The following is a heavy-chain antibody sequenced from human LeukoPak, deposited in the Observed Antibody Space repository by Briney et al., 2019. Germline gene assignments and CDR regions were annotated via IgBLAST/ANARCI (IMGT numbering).Heavy chain of an antibody. J-gene: IGHJ4*02. V-gene: IGHV5-51*07. Sequence: ESLNISCTGSGYSINNYRIGWGHQMPGKGLGMMGIIYPGDSDTRYSPSFQGQVTISADKSISTAYLQWSSLKASDTAMYFCARRFLYGASRYFDYWGQGTLVTVSS. CDR3: ARRFLYGASRYFDY. CDR1: GYSINNYR. D-gene: IGHD4-17*01. CDR2: IYPGDSDT.